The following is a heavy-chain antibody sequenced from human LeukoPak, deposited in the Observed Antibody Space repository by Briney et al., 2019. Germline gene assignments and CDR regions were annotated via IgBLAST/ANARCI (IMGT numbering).Heavy chain of an antibody. D-gene: IGHD6-19*01. V-gene: IGHV1-2*06. CDR3: ATLAVAGVGGDSYYFDY. Sequence: ASVKVSYKASGYTFTGYYMHWVRQAPGQGLEWMGRINPNSGGTNYVQKFRGRVTMTRDTSISTAYMELSRLRSDDTAVYYCATLAVAGVGGDSYYFDYWGQGTLVTVSS. J-gene: IGHJ4*02. CDR2: INPNSGGT. CDR1: GYTFTGYY.